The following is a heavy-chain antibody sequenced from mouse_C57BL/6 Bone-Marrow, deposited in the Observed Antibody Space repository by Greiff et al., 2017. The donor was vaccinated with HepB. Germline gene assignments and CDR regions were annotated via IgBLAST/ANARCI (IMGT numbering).Heavy chain of an antibody. J-gene: IGHJ1*03. V-gene: IGHV1-76*01. D-gene: IGHD1-1*01. CDR1: GYTFTDYY. CDR2: IYPGSGNT. CDR3: ARPAAYYGSSYDWYFDV. Sequence: VQLQQSGAELVRPGASVKLSCKASGYTFTDYYINWVKQRPGQGLEWIARIYPGSGNTYYNEKFKGKATLTAEKSSSTAYMQLSSLTSEDSAVYCCARPAAYYGSSYDWYFDVWGTGTTVTVSS.